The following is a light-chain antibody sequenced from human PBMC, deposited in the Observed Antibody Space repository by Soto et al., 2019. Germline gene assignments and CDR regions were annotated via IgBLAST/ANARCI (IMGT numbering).Light chain of an antibody. V-gene: IGKV3-11*01. CDR3: QQYGRSPGLFT. CDR2: DSS. CDR1: QSVSNF. Sequence: EVVLTQSPVTLSLSPGERATLSCRASQSVSNFLAWYQQKPGQAPRLLIYDSSDRANGIPARFSGSGSGTDFTLTITSLEPEDFAVYYCQQYGRSPGLFTFGPGTKVDIK. J-gene: IGKJ3*01.